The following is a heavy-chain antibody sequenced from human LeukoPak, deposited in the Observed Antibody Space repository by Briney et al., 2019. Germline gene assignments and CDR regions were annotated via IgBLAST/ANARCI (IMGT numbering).Heavy chain of an antibody. CDR1: GFTFSSYW. J-gene: IGHJ4*02. CDR3: ARFRTAMQLWKGYYFDY. Sequence: PGGSLRLSCGASGFTFSSYWMSWVRQAPGKGLEWVANIKQDGREKHYVDSVKGRFTISRDNAKNSLYLQMNSLRAEDTAVYYCARFRTAMQLWKGYYFDYWGQGTLVTVSS. CDR2: IKQDGREK. D-gene: IGHD5-18*01. V-gene: IGHV3-7*01.